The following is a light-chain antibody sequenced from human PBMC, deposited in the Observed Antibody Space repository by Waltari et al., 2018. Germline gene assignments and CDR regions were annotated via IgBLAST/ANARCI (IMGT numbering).Light chain of an antibody. CDR3: QEYDSLPVT. CDR1: QSVKNN. V-gene: IGKV1-5*03. J-gene: IGKJ4*01. Sequence: DLQMTQSPSSLPASVGDRVTSTGRASQSVKNNLAWYQREPGKAPKVLIHKASRLESGAPSRFSGSGYGTEFTLTISSLQPDDFATYYCQEYDSLPVTFGGGTKVEI. CDR2: KAS.